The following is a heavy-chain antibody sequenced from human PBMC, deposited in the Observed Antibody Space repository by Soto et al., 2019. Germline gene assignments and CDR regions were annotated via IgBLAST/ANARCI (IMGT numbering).Heavy chain of an antibody. V-gene: IGHV1-69*02. D-gene: IGHD6-13*01. CDR3: ARYSSSGDY. Sequence: QVQLVQSGAEVKKPGSSVKVSCKASGGTFSSYTISCVRQAPGQGLEWMGRIIPSLGIANYAQKFQDRVTITANKSTSTAYMELSSLRSGDTAVYYCARYSSSGDYWGQGTLVTVSS. CDR2: IIPSLGIA. CDR1: GGTFSSYT. J-gene: IGHJ4*02.